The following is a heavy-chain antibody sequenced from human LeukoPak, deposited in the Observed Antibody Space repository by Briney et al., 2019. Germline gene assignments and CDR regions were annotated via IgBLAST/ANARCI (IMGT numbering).Heavy chain of an antibody. CDR2: IYYSGST. CDR1: GGSISSGGYY. Sequence: SGTLSLTCTVSGGSISSGGYYWSWIRQHPGKGLEWIGYIYYSGSTYYNPSLKSRVTISVDTSKNQFSLKLSSVTAADTAVYYCARGPRYYYDSSGYPHFDYWGQGTLVTVSS. J-gene: IGHJ4*02. D-gene: IGHD3-22*01. CDR3: ARGPRYYYDSSGYPHFDY. V-gene: IGHV4-31*03.